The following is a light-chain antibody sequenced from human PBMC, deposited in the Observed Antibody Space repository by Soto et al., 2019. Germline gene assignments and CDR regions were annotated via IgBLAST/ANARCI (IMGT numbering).Light chain of an antibody. J-gene: IGKJ3*01. V-gene: IGKV4-1*01. CDR3: QQYYTTPFT. CDR2: WAS. Sequence: DIVMTQSPDSLAVSLGERATINCKSSQSVLDSSKNKNYLAWYQQKPGQVPKLLIYWASTRESGVPDRFSGSGSGTDFTLTISSLQAEDVAVYYCQQYYTTPFTFGPGTKVDIK. CDR1: QSVLDSSKNKNY.